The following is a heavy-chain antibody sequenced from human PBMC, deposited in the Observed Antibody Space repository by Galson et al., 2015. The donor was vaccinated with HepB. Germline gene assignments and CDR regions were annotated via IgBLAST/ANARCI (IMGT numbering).Heavy chain of an antibody. CDR1: GFTFSSYA. Sequence: SLRLSCAASGFTFSSYAMSWVRQAPGKGLEWVSAISGSGGSTYYADSVKGRFTISRDNSKNTLYLQMTSLRAEDTAVYYCAKDLGGGSSSWYGTFDYWGQGTLVTVSS. CDR2: ISGSGGST. D-gene: IGHD6-13*01. V-gene: IGHV3-23*01. J-gene: IGHJ4*02. CDR3: AKDLGGGSSSWYGTFDY.